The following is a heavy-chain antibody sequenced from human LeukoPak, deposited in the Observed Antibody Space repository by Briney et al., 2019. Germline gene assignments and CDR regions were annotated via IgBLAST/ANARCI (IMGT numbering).Heavy chain of an antibody. V-gene: IGHV4-38-2*02. CDR1: GGSISSYY. Sequence: SETLSLTCTVSGGSISSYYWSWIRQPPGKGLEWIGSIYHSGSTYYNPSLKSRVTISVDTSKNQFSLKLGSVTAADTAVYYCARAGTEWEFDPWGQGTLVTVSS. CDR3: ARAGTEWEFDP. J-gene: IGHJ5*02. CDR2: IYHSGST. D-gene: IGHD1-26*01.